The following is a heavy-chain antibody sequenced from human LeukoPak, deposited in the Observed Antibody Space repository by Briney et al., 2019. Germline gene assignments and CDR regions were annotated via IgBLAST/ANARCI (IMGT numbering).Heavy chain of an antibody. J-gene: IGHJ5*02. Sequence: GGSLRLSCAASGFSFSSYAMHWVRQAPGKGLEWVAVISYDGSNEYYPDSVKGRFTISRDNSKNTLYLQMNSLRAEDTAVYYCARDSSGSYNWFNPWGQGTLVTVSS. V-gene: IGHV3-30*04. CDR1: GFSFSSYA. D-gene: IGHD6-19*01. CDR3: ARDSSGSYNWFNP. CDR2: ISYDGSNE.